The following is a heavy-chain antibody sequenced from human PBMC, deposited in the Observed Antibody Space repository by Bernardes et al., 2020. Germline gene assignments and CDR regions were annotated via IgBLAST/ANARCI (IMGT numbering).Heavy chain of an antibody. CDR3: ARAERVYDILTSYYRSYYYYYMDV. J-gene: IGHJ6*03. Sequence: GGSLILSCVASEFTFSSHMMNWVRQAPGKGLEWVSSISSSSTEIYYTDSVKGRFTISRDNAKNSLYLQMNSLRAEDTAVYYCARAERVYDILTSYYRSYYYYYMDVWGKGTTVTVSS. CDR1: EFTFSSHM. V-gene: IGHV3-21*01. CDR2: ISSSSTEI. D-gene: IGHD3-9*01.